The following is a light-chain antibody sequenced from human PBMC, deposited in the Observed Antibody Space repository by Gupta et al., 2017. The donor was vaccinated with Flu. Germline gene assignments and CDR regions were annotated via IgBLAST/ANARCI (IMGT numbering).Light chain of an antibody. CDR3: QQYGSSPRT. J-gene: IGKJ1*01. CDR1: QSVSSNY. CDR2: RAS. V-gene: IGKV3-20*01. Sequence: ERATLSCRASQSVSSNYLAWYQQKPGQAPRVLIYRASSRATGIPDRFSGSGSGTDFTLTISRLEPEDFAVYYCQQYGSSPRTFGQGTKVEIK.